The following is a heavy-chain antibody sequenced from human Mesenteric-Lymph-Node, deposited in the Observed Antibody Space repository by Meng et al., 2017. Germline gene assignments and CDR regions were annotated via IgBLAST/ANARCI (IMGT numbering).Heavy chain of an antibody. J-gene: IGHJ4*02. CDR3: ARLPTSAAALRETFDY. CDR1: GGSFSGYY. D-gene: IGHD6-25*01. V-gene: IGHV4-34*01. Sequence: SETLSLTCAVSGGSFSGYYWSWIRQPPGKGLEWIGEINHSGSTNYNPSLKSRVTISVDTTKNQFSLKLNSVTAADTAVYYCARLPTSAAALRETFDYWGQGTLVTVSS. CDR2: INHSGST.